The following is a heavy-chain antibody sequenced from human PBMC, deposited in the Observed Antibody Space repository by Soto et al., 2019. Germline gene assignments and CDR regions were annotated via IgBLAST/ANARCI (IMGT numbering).Heavy chain of an antibody. CDR2: IIPILGIA. J-gene: IGHJ5*02. CDR1: GGTFSSYT. Sequence: QVQLVQSGAEVKKPGSSVKVSCKASGGTFSSYTISWVRQAPGQGREWMGRIIPILGIANYAQKFQGRVTITADKSPSTAYMELSSLRSEDTAVYYCAREIAAAGIIWYDPWGQGTLVTVSS. V-gene: IGHV1-69*08. D-gene: IGHD6-13*01. CDR3: AREIAAAGIIWYDP.